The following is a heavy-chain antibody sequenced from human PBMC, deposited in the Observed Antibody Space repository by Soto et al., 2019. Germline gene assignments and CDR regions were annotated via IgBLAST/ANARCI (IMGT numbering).Heavy chain of an antibody. CDR3: SGTTSLHWYYMYV. D-gene: IGHD1-7*01. Sequence: ASVKVSCKVSGYTLTELSMHWVRQAPGKGLEWMGGFDPEDGETIYAQKFQGRVTMTEDTSTDTAYMELSSLRSEDTAVYYCSGTTSLHWYYMYVWDKGTTVTGYS. CDR2: FDPEDGET. CDR1: GYTLTELS. J-gene: IGHJ6*03. V-gene: IGHV1-24*01.